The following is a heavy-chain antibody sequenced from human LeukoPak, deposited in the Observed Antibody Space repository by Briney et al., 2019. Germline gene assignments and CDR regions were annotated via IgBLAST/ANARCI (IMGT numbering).Heavy chain of an antibody. Sequence: PGGSLRLSCAASGFTFSSYAMSWVRQAPGKGLEWVSAISGSGGSTYYADSVKGRFTISRDNAKNSLYLQMNSLRAEDTAVYYCARDPRWGFAEDDAFDIWGQGTMVTVSS. CDR1: GFTFSSYA. CDR2: ISGSGGST. CDR3: ARDPRWGFAEDDAFDI. V-gene: IGHV3-23*01. J-gene: IGHJ3*02. D-gene: IGHD2-21*01.